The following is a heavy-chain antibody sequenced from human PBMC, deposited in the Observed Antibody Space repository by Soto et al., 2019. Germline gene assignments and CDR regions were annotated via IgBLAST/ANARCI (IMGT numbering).Heavy chain of an antibody. J-gene: IGHJ4*02. CDR3: AHRRLVRYNPRGFDY. CDR2: IYWDDDK. CDR1: GFSLSTSGVG. D-gene: IGHD1-20*01. V-gene: IGHV2-5*02. Sequence: VSGPTLVNPTQTLTLTCTFSGFSLSTSGVGVGWIRQPPGKALEWLALIYWDDDKRYSPSLKSRPTITKDTYKNQVVLTMTNMDPVDTATYYCAHRRLVRYNPRGFDYWGQGTLVTVSS.